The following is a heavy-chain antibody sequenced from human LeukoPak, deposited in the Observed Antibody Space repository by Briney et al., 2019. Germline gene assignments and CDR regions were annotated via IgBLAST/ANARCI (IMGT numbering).Heavy chain of an antibody. D-gene: IGHD2-21*01. CDR3: ARGKSAGAVIYGGGAFDI. Sequence: ASVKVSCKASGYTFTGYYIHWVRQAPGQGLEWMGWINPNSGGTNYAQKFQGRVTMTRDTSISTAYMELSRLRSDDTAVYYCARGKSAGAVIYGGGAFDIWAKGQWSPSLQ. V-gene: IGHV1-2*02. CDR1: GYTFTGYY. CDR2: INPNSGGT. J-gene: IGHJ3*02.